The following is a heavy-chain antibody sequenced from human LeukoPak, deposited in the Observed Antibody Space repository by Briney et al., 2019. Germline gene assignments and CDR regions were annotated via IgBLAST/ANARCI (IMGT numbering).Heavy chain of an antibody. Sequence: SETLSLTCAIYGGSFSGYSWSWIRQPPGKGLEWIGEITHSGGTNYNPSLKSRVTISVDTSKNQFSLKLSSVTAADTAVYYCARDRPVSGANWFDPWGQGALVTVSS. J-gene: IGHJ5*02. CDR2: ITHSGGT. D-gene: IGHD2-8*02. V-gene: IGHV4-34*01. CDR3: ARDRPVSGANWFDP. CDR1: GGSFSGYS.